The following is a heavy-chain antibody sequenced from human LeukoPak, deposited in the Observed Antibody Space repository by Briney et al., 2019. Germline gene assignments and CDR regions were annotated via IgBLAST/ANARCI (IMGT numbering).Heavy chain of an antibody. CDR2: ISSSGSTI. J-gene: IGHJ3*02. CDR3: ARALIGWFGELAKDGSGAFDI. Sequence: GGSLSLSCAASGFTFSSYEMNWVRQAPGKGLEGVSYISSSGSTIYYADSVKGRFTISRDNAKNALYLQMNSLRAEDTAVYYCARALIGWFGELAKDGSGAFDIWGQGTMVTASS. V-gene: IGHV3-48*03. D-gene: IGHD3-10*01. CDR1: GFTFSSYE.